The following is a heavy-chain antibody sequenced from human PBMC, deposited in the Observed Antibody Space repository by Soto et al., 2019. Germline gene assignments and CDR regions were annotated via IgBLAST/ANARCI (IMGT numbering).Heavy chain of an antibody. D-gene: IGHD1-26*01. CDR1: GYTFTDYG. V-gene: IGHV1-18*01. Sequence: QVQLVQSGAEVKKPGASVKVSCKASGYTFTDYGVSWVRQAPGQGLEWMGWINTYNGKTNYAPKVQARVTMTTDTSTNTAYMELRSLKSDDTAVYFCARDQYAVGGDFWGQGTLVTVSS. J-gene: IGHJ4*02. CDR3: ARDQYAVGGDF. CDR2: INTYNGKT.